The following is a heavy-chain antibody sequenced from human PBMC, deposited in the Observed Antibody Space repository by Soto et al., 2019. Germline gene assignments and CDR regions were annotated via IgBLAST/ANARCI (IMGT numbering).Heavy chain of an antibody. V-gene: IGHV1-69*13. Sequence: GASVKVSCKASGGTFSSYAISWVRQAPGQGLEWMGGIIPIFGTANYAQKFQGRVTITADESTSTAYMELSSLRSEDTAVYYCARGGYYYDSSGYYSGMYWYFDLWGRGTLVTV. CDR2: IIPIFGTA. CDR1: GGTFSSYA. D-gene: IGHD3-22*01. CDR3: ARGGYYYDSSGYYSGMYWYFDL. J-gene: IGHJ2*01.